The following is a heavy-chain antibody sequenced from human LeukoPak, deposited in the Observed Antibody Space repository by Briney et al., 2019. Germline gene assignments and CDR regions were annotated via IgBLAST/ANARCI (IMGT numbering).Heavy chain of an antibody. CDR1: GYSISSGYY. CDR3: ARNPHPYGDYVDY. V-gene: IGHV4-38-2*01. Sequence: SETLSLTCAVSGYSISSGYYWGWIRQPPGKALEWIGNIYHSGSTYYNPSLKSRVTISVDTSKNQFSLKLSSVTAADTAVYYCARNPHPYGDYVDYWGQGTLVTVSS. CDR2: IYHSGST. D-gene: IGHD4-17*01. J-gene: IGHJ4*02.